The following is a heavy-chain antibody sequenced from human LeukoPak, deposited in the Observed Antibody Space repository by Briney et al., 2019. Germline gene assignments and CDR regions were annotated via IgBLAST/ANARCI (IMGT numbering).Heavy chain of an antibody. D-gene: IGHD1-7*01. J-gene: IGHJ3*02. Sequence: SETLSLTCTVSGGSISSGGYYWSWIRQPPGKGLEWIGYIYHSGSTYYNPSLKSRVTISVDRSKNQFSLKLSSVTAADTAVYYCARGYWNYADAFDIWGQGTMVTVSS. CDR3: ARGYWNYADAFDI. CDR2: IYHSGST. V-gene: IGHV4-30-2*01. CDR1: GGSISSGGYY.